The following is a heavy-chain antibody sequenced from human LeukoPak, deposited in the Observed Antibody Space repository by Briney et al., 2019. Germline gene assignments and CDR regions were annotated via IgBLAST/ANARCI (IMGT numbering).Heavy chain of an antibody. V-gene: IGHV3-30*18. CDR2: ISYDGSNK. CDR3: AKGSGAFDI. J-gene: IGHJ3*02. D-gene: IGHD1-14*01. Sequence: GGSLRLSCAASGFTFSSYWMSWVRQAPGKGLEWVAVISYDGSNKYYADSVKGRFTISRDNSKNTLYLQMNSLRAEDTAVYYCAKGSGAFDIWGQGTMVTVSS. CDR1: GFTFSSYW.